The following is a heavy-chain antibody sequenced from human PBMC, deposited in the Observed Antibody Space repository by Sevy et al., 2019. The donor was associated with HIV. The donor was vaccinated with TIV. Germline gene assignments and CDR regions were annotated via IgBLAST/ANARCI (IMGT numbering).Heavy chain of an antibody. J-gene: IGHJ6*03. V-gene: IGHV6-1*01. CDR2: TYYRSKWYN. Sequence: SQTLSLTCAISGDSVSSNSAAWNWIRQSPSSGLEWLGRTYYRSKWYNDYAVSVKSRITINPDTSKNQFSLQLNSVTPEDTAVYYCARAQYYYGSGSYSNPPNYYYYYYMDVWGKGTTVTVSS. D-gene: IGHD3-10*01. CDR3: ARAQYYYGSGSYSNPPNYYYYYYMDV. CDR1: GDSVSSNSAA.